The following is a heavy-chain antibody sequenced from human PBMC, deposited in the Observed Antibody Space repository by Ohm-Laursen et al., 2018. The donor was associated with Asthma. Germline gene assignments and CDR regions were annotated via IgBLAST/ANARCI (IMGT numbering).Heavy chain of an antibody. V-gene: IGHV4-31*03. D-gene: IGHD3-9*01. CDR2: IYYSWNT. J-gene: IGHJ4*02. Sequence: SQTLSLTCTVSGGSITSGGNYWTWIRQHPGKGLEWIGDIYYSWNTYYNPSLKSRVTISVDTSKNQFSLELTSVTAADTAVYYCVREDFDWPPGYCDYWGQGTLVTVSS. CDR1: GGSITSGGNY. CDR3: VREDFDWPPGYCDY.